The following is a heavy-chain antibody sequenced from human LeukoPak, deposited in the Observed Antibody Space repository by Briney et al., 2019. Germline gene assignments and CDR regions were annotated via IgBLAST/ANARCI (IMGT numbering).Heavy chain of an antibody. CDR3: ARYSSSWSLFDY. Sequence: PSETLSLTCTVSGGSISSGDYYWSWIRQPPGKGLEWIGYIYYSGGTYYNPSLKSRVTISVDTSKNQFSLKLSSVTAADTAVYYCARYSSSWSLFDYWGQGTLVTVSS. CDR1: GGSISSGDYY. CDR2: IYYSGGT. J-gene: IGHJ4*02. D-gene: IGHD6-13*01. V-gene: IGHV4-30-4*08.